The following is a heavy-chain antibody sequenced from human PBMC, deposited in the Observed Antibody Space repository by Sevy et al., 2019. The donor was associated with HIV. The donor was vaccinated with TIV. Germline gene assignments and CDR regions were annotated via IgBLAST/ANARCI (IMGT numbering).Heavy chain of an antibody. CDR3: AKVPAGGTTLDYYYYMDV. D-gene: IGHD1-7*01. CDR2: IRYDGSNK. Sequence: GGSLRLSCAASGFTFSSYGMHWVRQAPGKGLEWVAFIRYDGSNKYYADSVKGRFTISRDNSKNTLYLQMNSLRAEETAVYYCAKVPAGGTTLDYYYYMDVWGKGTTVTVSS. J-gene: IGHJ6*03. CDR1: GFTFSSYG. V-gene: IGHV3-30*02.